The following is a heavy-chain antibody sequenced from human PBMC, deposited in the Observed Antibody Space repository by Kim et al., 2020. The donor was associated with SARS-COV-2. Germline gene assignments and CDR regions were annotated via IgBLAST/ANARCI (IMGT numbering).Heavy chain of an antibody. V-gene: IGHV1-58*01. Sequence: SVKVSCKASGFTFTSSAVQWVRQARGQRLEWIGWIVVGSGNTNYAQKFQERVTITRDMSTSTAYMELSSLRSEDTAVYYCAADPALLLWFGESRGYYGMDVWGQGTTVTVSS. CDR1: GFTFTSSA. CDR3: AADPALLLWFGESRGYYGMDV. CDR2: IVVGSGNT. J-gene: IGHJ6*02. D-gene: IGHD3-10*01.